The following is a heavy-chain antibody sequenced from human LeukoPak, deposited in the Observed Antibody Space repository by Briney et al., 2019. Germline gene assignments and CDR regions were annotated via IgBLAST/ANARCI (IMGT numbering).Heavy chain of an antibody. CDR1: GYTFTGYY. Sequence: ASVKVSCKASGYTFTGYYMHWVRQAPGQGLEWMGWINPNSGGTNYAQKFQGRVTMTRDTSISTAYMELSRLRSDDTAVYYCARGVLRFLEWLTDDAFDIWGQGTMVTVSS. CDR3: ARGVLRFLEWLTDDAFDI. D-gene: IGHD3-3*01. J-gene: IGHJ3*02. CDR2: INPNSGGT. V-gene: IGHV1-2*02.